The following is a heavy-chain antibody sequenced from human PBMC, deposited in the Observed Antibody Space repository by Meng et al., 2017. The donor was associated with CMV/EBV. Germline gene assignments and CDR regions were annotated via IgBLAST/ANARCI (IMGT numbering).Heavy chain of an antibody. J-gene: IGHJ3*02. Sequence: ASVKVSCKASGYTFTSYAMHWVRQAPGQRLEWMGWSNAGNGNTKYSQEFQGRVTITRDTSASTAYMELSSLRSEDTAVYYCAHTIFGVAKAFDIWGQGTMVTVSS. CDR2: SNAGNGNT. CDR3: AHTIFGVAKAFDI. V-gene: IGHV1-3*02. CDR1: GYTFTSYA. D-gene: IGHD3-3*01.